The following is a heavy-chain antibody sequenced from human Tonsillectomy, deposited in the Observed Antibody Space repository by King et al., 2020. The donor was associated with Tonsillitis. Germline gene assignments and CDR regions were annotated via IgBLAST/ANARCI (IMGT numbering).Heavy chain of an antibody. J-gene: IGHJ6*04. CDR2: IGTAGDT. CDR3: ARKSPGRFDDRLDRRAPYCYCMDV. V-gene: IGHV3-13*01. CDR1: GFTFSSYD. Sequence: VQLVESGGGLVQPGGSLRLSCAASGFTFSSYDMHWVRHATGKGLEWVSAIGTAGDTYYPGSVKGRFTISRENAKNSLYLQMNSLRAGDTAVYYCARKSPGRFDDRLDRRAPYCYCMDVWGKGTTVTVSS. D-gene: IGHD3-22*01.